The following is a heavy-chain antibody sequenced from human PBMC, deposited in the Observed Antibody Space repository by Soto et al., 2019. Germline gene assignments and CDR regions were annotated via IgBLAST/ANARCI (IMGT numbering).Heavy chain of an antibody. CDR2: SNHSGST. D-gene: IGHD2-2*01. Sequence: PSQTLSLTCVLYGGSFSGYYWRWIRPPHGKGLEWTGESNHSGSTTYNPSLNSRVTISVDTSKNQFSLKLSSVTAADTTVYYCARGRPIPLNVVVPATRRRYYGMDGWGQGTTVTVSS. J-gene: IGHJ6*02. CDR1: GGSFSGYY. V-gene: IGHV4-34*01. CDR3: ARGRPIPLNVVVPATRRRYYGMDG.